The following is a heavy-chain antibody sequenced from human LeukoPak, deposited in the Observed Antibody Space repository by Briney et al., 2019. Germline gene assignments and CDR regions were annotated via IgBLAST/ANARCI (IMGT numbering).Heavy chain of an antibody. D-gene: IGHD1-14*01. V-gene: IGHV3-21*01. CDR2: ISSSGSP. J-gene: IGHJ4*02. Sequence: PGGSLRLSCAASGFTFSRYSMTWVRLAPGKGLEWVSSISSSGSPYYADSVRGRFNISRDNAKNSLNLQMNGLRAEDTAIYYCARDKLRSNIPTGLPYWGQGTLVTVSS. CDR1: GFTFSRYS. CDR3: ARDKLRSNIPTGLPY.